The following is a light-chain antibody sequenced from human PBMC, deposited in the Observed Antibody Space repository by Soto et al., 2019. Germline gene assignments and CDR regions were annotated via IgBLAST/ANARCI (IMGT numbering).Light chain of an antibody. V-gene: IGLV1-40*01. CDR3: QSYDSSLSGV. J-gene: IGLJ1*01. CDR1: SSSIGAGYD. Sequence: QSVVTQPPSVSGAPGQRVTISCTGSSSSIGAGYDVHWYQQLPGTAPKLLIYGNSNRTSVVPDRFSGSKSGTSASLAITGLQSEDEADYYCQSYDSSLSGVFGTGTKVTVL. CDR2: GNS.